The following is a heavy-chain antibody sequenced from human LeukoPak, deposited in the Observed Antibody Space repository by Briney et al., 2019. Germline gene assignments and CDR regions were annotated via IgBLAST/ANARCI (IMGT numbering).Heavy chain of an antibody. V-gene: IGHV3-33*08. CDR3: ARDRASGSYYIIDY. CDR2: IWYDGSNK. J-gene: IGHJ4*02. D-gene: IGHD1-26*01. Sequence: GGSLRLSCAASGFTFSNYGIHWVRQAPGKGLERVAVIWYDGSNKYYADSVKGRFTISRDNSKNTLYLQMNSLRAEDTAVYYCARDRASGSYYIIDYWGQGTLVTVSS. CDR1: GFTFSNYG.